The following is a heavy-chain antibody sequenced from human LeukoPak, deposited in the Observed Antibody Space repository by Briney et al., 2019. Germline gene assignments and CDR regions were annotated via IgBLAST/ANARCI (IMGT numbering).Heavy chain of an antibody. CDR2: IYSGGST. Sequence: GGSLRLSCAASGFTVSSNYMSWVCQAPGKGLEWVSVIYSGGSTYYADSVKGRFTISRDDSKNTLYLQMNSLRPEDTAVYYCARDPLSVTGTNERYDYYGFDVWGQGTTVTVSS. V-gene: IGHV3-53*01. D-gene: IGHD6-19*01. CDR1: GFTVSSNY. J-gene: IGHJ6*02. CDR3: ARDPLSVTGTNERYDYYGFDV.